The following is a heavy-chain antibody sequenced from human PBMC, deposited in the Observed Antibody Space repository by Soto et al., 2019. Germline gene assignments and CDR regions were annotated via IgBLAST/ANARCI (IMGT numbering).Heavy chain of an antibody. Sequence: EVQLVESGGGLVQPGESLRLSCAASGFTFSNFDMHWVRQTTGKGLEWVSAIDIAGATYYADSVKGRFTISREKAKNSLYLRKNSLRADDTAVYYCARAARCLQSRSFDLWGRGTLVTVSS. D-gene: IGHD1-1*01. CDR2: IDIAGAT. V-gene: IGHV3-13*01. J-gene: IGHJ2*01. CDR3: ARAARCLQSRSFDL. CDR1: GFTFSNFD.